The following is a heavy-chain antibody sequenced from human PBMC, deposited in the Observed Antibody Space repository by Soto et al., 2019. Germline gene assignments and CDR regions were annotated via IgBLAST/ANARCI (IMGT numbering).Heavy chain of an antibody. D-gene: IGHD3-22*01. CDR1: GFTVSSNY. V-gene: IGHV3-53*01. CDR3: ARDNLYDSSGYYSYSMDV. Sequence: GGSLRLSCAASGFTVSSNYMSWVRQAPGKGLEWVSVIYSGGSTYYADSVKGRFTISRDNSKNTLYLQMNSLRAEDTAVYYCARDNLYDSSGYYSYSMDVWGPGTRVTVSS. J-gene: IGHJ6*02. CDR2: IYSGGST.